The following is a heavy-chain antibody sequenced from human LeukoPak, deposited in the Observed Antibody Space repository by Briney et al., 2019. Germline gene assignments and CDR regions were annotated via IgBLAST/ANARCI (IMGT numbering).Heavy chain of an antibody. Sequence: SETLSLTCSVSGGSISSGSYYWSWLRQPPGKEPEWIGYVYYSGGTNYKPSLSGRVTISVDTSKNQFSLKLNSVTAADTAVYYCARGYYTYCSSTSCSSGNWFDPWGQGTLVTVSS. CDR3: ARGYYTYCSSTSCSSGNWFDP. J-gene: IGHJ5*02. CDR1: GGSISSGSYY. CDR2: VYYSGGT. D-gene: IGHD2-2*01. V-gene: IGHV4-61*01.